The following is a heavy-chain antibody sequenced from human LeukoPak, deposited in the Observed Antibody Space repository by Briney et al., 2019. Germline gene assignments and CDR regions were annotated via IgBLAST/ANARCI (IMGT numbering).Heavy chain of an antibody. V-gene: IGHV3-23*01. Sequence: GGSLRLSCAASGFTFSSNAMSWVRQAPGKGLEWVSTVSGSGGYTYYADSVKGRFTISRDNSKNTLYLQISSLRAEDTAIYYCAKVTDGYNFFDYWGQGTLVTVSS. J-gene: IGHJ4*02. CDR1: GFTFSSNA. CDR3: AKVTDGYNFFDY. D-gene: IGHD5-24*01. CDR2: VSGSGGYT.